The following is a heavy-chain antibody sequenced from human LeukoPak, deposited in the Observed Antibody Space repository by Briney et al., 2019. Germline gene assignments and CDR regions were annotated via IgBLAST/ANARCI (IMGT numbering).Heavy chain of an antibody. CDR2: ISYDGSNK. J-gene: IGHJ4*02. CDR1: GFTFSSYA. CDR3: ARDVLTYGSYFDY. Sequence: GGSLRLSCAASGFTFSSYAMHWVRQAPGKGREWVAVISYDGSNKYYADSAKGRFTISRDNSKNTLYLQMNSLRAEDTAVYYCARDVLTYGSYFDYWGQGTLVTVSS. D-gene: IGHD3-10*01. V-gene: IGHV3-30-3*01.